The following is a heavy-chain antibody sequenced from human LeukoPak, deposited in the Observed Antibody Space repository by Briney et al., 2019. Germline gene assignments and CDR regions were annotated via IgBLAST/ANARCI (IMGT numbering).Heavy chain of an antibody. V-gene: IGHV4-39*01. J-gene: IGHJ4*02. CDR1: GDSISSSTYY. CDR3: ASLGVGARRDY. Sequence: SETLSLTCTVSGDSISSSTYYWGWIRQPPGKGLEWIGSIYYSGSTYYNPSLKSRVTISVDTSKNQFSLKLRSVTAADTAVYYCASLGVGARRDYWGQGTLVTVSS. CDR2: IYYSGST. D-gene: IGHD1-26*01.